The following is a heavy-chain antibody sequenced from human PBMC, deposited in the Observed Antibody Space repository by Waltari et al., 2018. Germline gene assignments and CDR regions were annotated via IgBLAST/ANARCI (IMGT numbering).Heavy chain of an antibody. CDR1: GGSISSYF. CDR2: IYYSGST. Sequence: QVQLQESGPGLVKPSETLSLTCTVSGGSISSYFWSWIRQPPGKGLEWIGYIYYSGSTHYNPSLKSRVTISVDTSKNQFSLKLNSVTAADTAVYYCARGPNCDSPSCVFDPWGQGTLVTVSS. CDR3: ARGPNCDSPSCVFDP. D-gene: IGHD2-2*01. J-gene: IGHJ5*02. V-gene: IGHV4-59*01.